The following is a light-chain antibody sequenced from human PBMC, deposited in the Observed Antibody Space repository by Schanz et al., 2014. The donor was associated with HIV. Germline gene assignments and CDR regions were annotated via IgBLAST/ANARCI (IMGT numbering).Light chain of an antibody. V-gene: IGLV2-8*01. Sequence: QSALTQPPSASGSPGQSVTISCTGTSSDVGGYNYVSWYQQHPGKAPKLMIYEVSKRPSGVPDRFSGSKSGNTASLTVSGLQAEDEADYFCCSFAGAYYSIRFGGGTKLTVL. CDR2: EVS. J-gene: IGLJ2*01. CDR1: SSDVGGYNY. CDR3: CSFAGAYYSIR.